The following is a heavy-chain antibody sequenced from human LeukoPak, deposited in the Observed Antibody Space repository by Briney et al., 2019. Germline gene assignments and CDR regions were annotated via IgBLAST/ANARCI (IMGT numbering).Heavy chain of an antibody. CDR2: ISPDGNSA. D-gene: IGHD3/OR15-3a*01. Sequence: PGGSLRLSCAASGFTFNRYWMHWVRQAPGKGLVWVSRISPDGNSATYADSVKGRFTISRDNAKNTLYLQMNSLRAEDSAVYYCVSLDGVYYYHMDVWGQGTTVIVS. CDR3: VSLDGVYYYHMDV. J-gene: IGHJ6*02. V-gene: IGHV3-74*03. CDR1: GFTFNRYW.